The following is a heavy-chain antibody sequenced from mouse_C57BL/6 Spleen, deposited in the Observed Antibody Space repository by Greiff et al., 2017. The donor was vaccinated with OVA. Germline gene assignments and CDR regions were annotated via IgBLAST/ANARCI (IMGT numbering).Heavy chain of an antibody. V-gene: IGHV1-80*01. J-gene: IGHJ3*01. Sequence: QVQLQQSGAELVKPGASVKISCKASGYAFSSSWMNWVKQRPGKGLEWIGQIYPGDGDTNYNGKFKGKATLTADKSSSTAYMQLSSLTSEDSAVYFCARLTGTRAWFAYWGQGTLVTVSA. CDR3: ARLTGTRAWFAY. CDR1: GYAFSSSW. CDR2: IYPGDGDT. D-gene: IGHD4-1*01.